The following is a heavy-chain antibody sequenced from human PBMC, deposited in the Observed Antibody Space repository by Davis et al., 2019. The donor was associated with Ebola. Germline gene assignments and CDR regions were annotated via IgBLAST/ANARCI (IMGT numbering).Heavy chain of an antibody. Sequence: MPSETLSLTCTVSGGSIGSTTYYWGWIRQPPGKGLEWIGSIHYGGSTYYTLSLKSRVIISVDTSRKQFSLNLSSVTAADTAIYYCARLSSSVAGLYWGQGILVTVSS. CDR2: IHYGGST. V-gene: IGHV4-39*01. CDR3: ARLSSSVAGLY. D-gene: IGHD6-19*01. J-gene: IGHJ4*02. CDR1: GGSIGSTTYY.